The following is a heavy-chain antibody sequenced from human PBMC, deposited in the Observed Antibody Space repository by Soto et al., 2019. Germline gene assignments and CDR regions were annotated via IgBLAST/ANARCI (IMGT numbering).Heavy chain of an antibody. V-gene: IGHV4-59*01. D-gene: IGHD3-3*01. CDR3: AREGAYDFWSGPLGY. J-gene: IGHJ4*02. CDR1: GGSISSYY. Sequence: SETLSLTCTVSGGSISSYYWSWIRQPPGKGLEWIGYIYYSGSTNYNPSLKSRVTISVDTSKNQFSLKLSSVTAADTAVYYCAREGAYDFWSGPLGYWGQGTLVTVSS. CDR2: IYYSGST.